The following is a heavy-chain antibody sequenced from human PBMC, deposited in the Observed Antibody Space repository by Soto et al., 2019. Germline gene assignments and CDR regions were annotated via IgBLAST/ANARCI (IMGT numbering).Heavy chain of an antibody. D-gene: IGHD6-19*01. CDR2: ISSSGSTI. V-gene: IGHV3-11*01. J-gene: IGHJ4*02. CDR3: AREQTTPYSSGGPRGFDY. Sequence: QVQLVESGGGLVKPGGSLRLSCAASGFTFSDYYMSWIRQAPGKGLEWVSYISSSGSTIYYADSVKGRFTISRDNAKNALYLQMNSLRAEETAVYYCAREQTTPYSSGGPRGFDYWGQGTLVTVSS. CDR1: GFTFSDYY.